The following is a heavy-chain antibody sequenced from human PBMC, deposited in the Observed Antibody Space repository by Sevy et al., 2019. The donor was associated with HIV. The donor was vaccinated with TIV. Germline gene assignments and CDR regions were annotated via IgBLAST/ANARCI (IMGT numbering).Heavy chain of an antibody. V-gene: IGHV1-18*01. Sequence: ASVKVSCKASGYTFTSYTITWVRQAPGQGLEWMGRISAFNGDTNHAQIFQGRVTMTTDTSTSTAYMELRSLRSDDTAVYYCARSYCSGGRCYSLAYWGQGTLVTVSS. CDR3: ARSYCSGGRCYSLAY. J-gene: IGHJ4*02. D-gene: IGHD2-15*01. CDR2: ISAFNGDT. CDR1: GYTFTSYT.